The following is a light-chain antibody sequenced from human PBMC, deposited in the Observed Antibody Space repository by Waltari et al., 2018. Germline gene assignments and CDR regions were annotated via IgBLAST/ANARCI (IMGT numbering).Light chain of an antibody. Sequence: DVVMTKSPLSLPVTLGQPASISGRSSQSLVHSDGTTYLTWFHQRPGQSPRRLIYEVSNRDSGVPDRFSGSGSGTDFTLKISRVEAEDIGVYYCMQGTHWPTFGQGTKVEIK. CDR3: MQGTHWPT. J-gene: IGKJ1*01. V-gene: IGKV2-30*02. CDR2: EVS. CDR1: QSLVHSDGTTY.